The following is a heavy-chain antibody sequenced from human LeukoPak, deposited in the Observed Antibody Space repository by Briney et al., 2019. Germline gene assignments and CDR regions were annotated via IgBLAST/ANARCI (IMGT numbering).Heavy chain of an antibody. V-gene: IGHV3-53*01. CDR2: IYSGGST. CDR3: AKAPPPYYDILTGYYTSYDYFDY. Sequence: GGSLRLSCAASGFTVSSNYMSWVRQAPGKGLEWVSVIYSGGSTYYADSVKGRFTISRDNSKNTLYLQMNSLRAEDTAVYYCAKAPPPYYDILTGYYTSYDYFDYWGQGTLVTVSS. CDR1: GFTVSSNY. J-gene: IGHJ4*02. D-gene: IGHD3-9*01.